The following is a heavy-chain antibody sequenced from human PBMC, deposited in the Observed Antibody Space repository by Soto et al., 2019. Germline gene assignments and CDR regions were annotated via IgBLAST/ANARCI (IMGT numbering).Heavy chain of an antibody. D-gene: IGHD6-19*01. V-gene: IGHV1-69*01. Sequence: QVQLVQSGAEVKKPGSSVKVSCKASGGTFSSYAISWVRQAPGQGLEWMGGIIPIFGTANYAQKFQGRVTITADESTSTAYMELGSLRSEDTAVYYCAGADSSGWQTDFDYWGQGTLVTVSS. CDR1: GGTFSSYA. CDR3: AGADSSGWQTDFDY. J-gene: IGHJ4*02. CDR2: IIPIFGTA.